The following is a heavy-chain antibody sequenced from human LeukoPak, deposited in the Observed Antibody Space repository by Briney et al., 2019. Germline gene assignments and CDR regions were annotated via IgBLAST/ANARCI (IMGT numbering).Heavy chain of an antibody. D-gene: IGHD2-8*01. CDR2: VYPDDSDT. CDR1: GYTFSSYW. J-gene: IGHJ6*03. V-gene: IGHV5-51*01. CDR3: ARLAYCSNDVCYSNYYYSMDV. Sequence: GESLKISCKGSGYTFSSYWIGWVRQMPGKGLEWMGIVYPDDSDTRYSPSFQGQVTISADKSISTAYLQWSSLKASDTAMYYCARLAYCSNDVCYSNYYYSMDVWGRGTTVTVSS.